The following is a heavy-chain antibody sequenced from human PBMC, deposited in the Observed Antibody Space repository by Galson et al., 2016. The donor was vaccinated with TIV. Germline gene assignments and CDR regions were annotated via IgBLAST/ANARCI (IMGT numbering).Heavy chain of an antibody. D-gene: IGHD6-19*01. CDR3: ARASSGYFYNYGMDV. CDR2: ISWNDDK. J-gene: IGHJ6*02. Sequence: PALVKPTQTLTLTCTCSGFSVKTSGVSVGWIRQPPGKALEWLALISWNDDKHYSPSLKTRLTITKDTSKNQVVLTMTNMDPVDTATYYCARASSGYFYNYGMDVWGQGTTVTVS. CDR1: GFSVKTSGVS. V-gene: IGHV2-5*01.